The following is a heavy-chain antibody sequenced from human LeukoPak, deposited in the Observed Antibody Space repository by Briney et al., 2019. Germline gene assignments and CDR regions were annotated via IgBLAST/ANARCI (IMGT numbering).Heavy chain of an antibody. CDR1: GYTFSSHG. J-gene: IGHJ4*02. Sequence: GASVKVSCKASGYTFSSHGISWVRQAPGQGLEWLGWISGYNGNTNNVERLQGSVTMSTDTSTSTAYWDLRSLRSDDTAVYYCARTRDYYYDSIGYTDYWGQGTLVTVSS. V-gene: IGHV1-18*01. D-gene: IGHD3-22*01. CDR2: ISGYNGNT. CDR3: ARTRDYYYDSIGYTDY.